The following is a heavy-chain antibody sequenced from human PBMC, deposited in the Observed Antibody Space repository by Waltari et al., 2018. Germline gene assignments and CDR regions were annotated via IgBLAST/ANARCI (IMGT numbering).Heavy chain of an antibody. CDR2: FCTSGSS. J-gene: IGHJ4*02. CDR3: ARDSGYNFLYYFDL. Sequence: QVQLQESGPGLAKPSQTLPLTCTVAGAYLGSGTDCWTWIRQPAGKTLEWVGRFCTSGSSNSNPSLKSRVTVSVDTSKNQFSLRLTSVTAADTAVYYCARDSGYNFLYYFDLWGQGVRVTVSS. D-gene: IGHD5-12*01. V-gene: IGHV4-61*02. CDR1: GAYLGSGTDC.